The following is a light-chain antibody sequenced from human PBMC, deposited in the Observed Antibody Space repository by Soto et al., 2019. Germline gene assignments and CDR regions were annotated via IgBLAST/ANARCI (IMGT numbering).Light chain of an antibody. CDR3: QQSYSTTWT. Sequence: DIQMTQSPSSVSASVGDRVTITCRASQVISTWLAWYQQKPGKAPKLLIYAASSLQSGVPSRFSGSGSETDFTLTISSLQPEDFATYSCQQSYSTTWTFGQGTKVDIK. J-gene: IGKJ1*01. V-gene: IGKV1-12*01. CDR1: QVISTW. CDR2: AAS.